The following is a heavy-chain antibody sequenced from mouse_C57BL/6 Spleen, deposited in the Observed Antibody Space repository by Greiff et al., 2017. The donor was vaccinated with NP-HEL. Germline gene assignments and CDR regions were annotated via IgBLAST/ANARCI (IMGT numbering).Heavy chain of an antibody. Sequence: QVQLQQSGAELVKPGASVKLSCKASGYTFTSYWMQWVKQRPGQGLEWIGEIDPSDSYTNYNQKFKGKATLTVDTSSSTAYMQLSSLTSEDSAVYYCARGPPFAYWGQGTLVTVSA. CDR2: IDPSDSYT. J-gene: IGHJ3*01. V-gene: IGHV1-50*01. CDR1: GYTFTSYW. CDR3: ARGPPFAY.